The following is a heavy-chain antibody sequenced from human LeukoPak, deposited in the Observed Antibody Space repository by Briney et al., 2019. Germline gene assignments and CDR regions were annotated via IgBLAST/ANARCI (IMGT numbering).Heavy chain of an antibody. Sequence: GASVKVSCKASGYTFTGYYMHWVRQAPGQGLEWMGWINPNSGGTNYAQKFQGRVTMTRDTSISTAYMELSRLRSDDTAVYYCARGVGYGSGSYDNYYGMDVWGQGTMVTVSS. V-gene: IGHV1-2*02. CDR2: INPNSGGT. J-gene: IGHJ6*02. CDR1: GYTFTGYY. D-gene: IGHD3-10*01. CDR3: ARGVGYGSGSYDNYYGMDV.